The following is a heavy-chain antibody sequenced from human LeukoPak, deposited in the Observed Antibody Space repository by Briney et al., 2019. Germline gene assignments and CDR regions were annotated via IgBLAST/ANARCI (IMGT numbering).Heavy chain of an antibody. J-gene: IGHJ3*02. V-gene: IGHV5-51*01. D-gene: IGHD3-22*01. CDR2: IYPGDSHT. Sequence: PGESLKISCQGSGYSFTGYWIGWVRQMPGKGLEWMGIIYPGDSHTRYSPSFQGQVNISADKSIRTAYLQWSRLKASDTAMYYCALKYYDSSGGDAFDIWGQGTMVTVSS. CDR3: ALKYYDSSGGDAFDI. CDR1: GYSFTGYW.